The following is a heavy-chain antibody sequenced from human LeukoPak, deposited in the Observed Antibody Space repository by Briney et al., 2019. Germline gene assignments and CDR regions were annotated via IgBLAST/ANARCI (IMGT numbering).Heavy chain of an antibody. J-gene: IGHJ4*02. CDR3: ARSADIVVVPAAMVGSWHGPIDY. CDR1: GGSISSYY. Sequence: SETLSLTCTVSGGSISSYYWSWIRQPPGKGLEWIGYIYYSGSTNYNPSLKSRVTISVDTSKNQFSLKLSSVTAADTAVYYCARSADIVVVPAAMVGSWHGPIDYWGQGTLVTVSS. CDR2: IYYSGST. D-gene: IGHD2-2*01. V-gene: IGHV4-59*08.